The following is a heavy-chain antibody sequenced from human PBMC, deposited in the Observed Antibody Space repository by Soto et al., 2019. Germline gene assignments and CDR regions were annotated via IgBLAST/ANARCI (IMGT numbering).Heavy chain of an antibody. J-gene: IGHJ4*02. CDR1: GFIFSNFA. CDR2: ISGSGRST. Sequence: PWGSLRLSCEASGFIFSNFAMSWVRQTPWKGLEWVSSISGSGRSTYYADSVKGRFIISRDNSRNTLSLQMHSLRAQDTALYYCARGLDDEASGYFDNWGQGA. V-gene: IGHV3-23*01. D-gene: IGHD2-15*01. CDR3: ARGLDDEASGYFDN.